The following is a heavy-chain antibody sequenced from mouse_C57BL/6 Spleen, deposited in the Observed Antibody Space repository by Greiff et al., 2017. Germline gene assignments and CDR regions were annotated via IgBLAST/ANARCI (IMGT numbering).Heavy chain of an antibody. J-gene: IGHJ4*01. CDR1: GFTFSDYG. CDR2: ISNLAYSI. Sequence: DVKLVESGGGLVQPGGSLKLSCAASGFTFSDYGMAWVRQAPRKGPEWVAFISNLAYSIYYADTVTGRFTISRENAKNTLYLEMSSLRAEDTAMYYCARHEEFRGDAMDYWGQGTSVTVSS. V-gene: IGHV5-15*01. CDR3: ARHEEFRGDAMDY.